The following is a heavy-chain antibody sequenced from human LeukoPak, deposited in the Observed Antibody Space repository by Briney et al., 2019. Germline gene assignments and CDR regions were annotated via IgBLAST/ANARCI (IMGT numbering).Heavy chain of an antibody. J-gene: IGHJ4*02. CDR3: ARGLFSGSGYEYLWGY. V-gene: IGHV4-34*01. D-gene: IGHD5-12*01. Sequence: SETLSLTCAVYGGSFSGYYWSWIRQPPGKGLEWIGEINHSGSTNYNPSLKSRVTISVDTSKNQFSLKLSSVTAADTAVYYCARGLFSGSGYEYLWGYWGQGTLVTVSS. CDR1: GGSFSGYY. CDR2: INHSGST.